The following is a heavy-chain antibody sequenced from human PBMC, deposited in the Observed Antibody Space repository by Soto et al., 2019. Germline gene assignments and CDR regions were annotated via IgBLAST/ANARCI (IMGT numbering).Heavy chain of an antibody. J-gene: IGHJ6*02. Sequence: SETLSLTCAVSGYCISSGYYWGWIRQPPGKGLEWIGSIYHSGSTYYNPSLKSRVTISVDTSKNQFSLKLSSVTAADTAVYYSATELTPVAGKGGYYYYGMDVWGQGTTVTVSS. D-gene: IGHD6-19*01. CDR3: ATELTPVAGKGGYYYYGMDV. CDR2: IYHSGST. V-gene: IGHV4-38-2*02. CDR1: GYCISSGYY.